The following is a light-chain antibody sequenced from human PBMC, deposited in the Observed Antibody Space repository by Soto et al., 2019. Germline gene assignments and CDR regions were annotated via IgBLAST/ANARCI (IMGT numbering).Light chain of an antibody. V-gene: IGKV3-15*01. J-gene: IGKJ4*01. CDR2: RAS. CDR3: QQYASWPLT. CDR1: QSVSSN. Sequence: DILMTQSPATLSLSPGGRATLSCRASQSVSSNLAWYQQKPGQAPRLLIQRASTRATGIPARFSGSGSGTEFTLTISSLQSEDFAVYFCQQYASWPLTFGGGTKVEI.